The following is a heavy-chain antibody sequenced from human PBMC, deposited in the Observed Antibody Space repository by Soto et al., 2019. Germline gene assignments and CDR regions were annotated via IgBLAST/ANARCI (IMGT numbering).Heavy chain of an antibody. CDR1: GDSVSRNGAA. CDR2: TYYKSKWYS. V-gene: IGHV6-1*01. J-gene: IGHJ5*02. Sequence: SQTLSLTCAISGDSVSRNGAAWNWIRQSPSRGLEWLGRTYYKSKWYSDYAVSVKSRIIISPDTSKNQFSLQLNSVTPEDTAVYYCARFSCGYYDGSGYRGARTSWGQGTLVTVS. D-gene: IGHD3-22*01. CDR3: ARFSCGYYDGSGYRGARTS.